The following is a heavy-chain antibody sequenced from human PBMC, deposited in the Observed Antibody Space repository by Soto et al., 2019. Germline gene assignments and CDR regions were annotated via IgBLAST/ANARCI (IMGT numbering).Heavy chain of an antibody. CDR3: ARDGGYYYYYYMDV. CDR2: IWYDGSNK. Sequence: GGSMRLSCAASGFTFSSYGMHWVRQAPGKGLEWVAVIWYDGSNKYYADSVKGRFTISRDNSKNTLYLQMNSLRAEDTAVYYCARDGGYYYYYYMDVWGKGTTVTVSS. CDR1: GFTFSSYG. D-gene: IGHD3-16*01. V-gene: IGHV3-33*01. J-gene: IGHJ6*03.